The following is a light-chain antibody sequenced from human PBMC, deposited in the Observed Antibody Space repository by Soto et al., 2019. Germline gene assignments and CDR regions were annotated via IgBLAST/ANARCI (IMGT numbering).Light chain of an antibody. Sequence: QSVLTQPPSASGTPGQRVTISCSGSSYNIGSNTINWYQQLPGTAPKLLIYSNNQRPSGVPDRFSGSKSCTSVSLAISGLQSEDEADYYCATWDDSLSGWVFGGGTKLTVL. CDR3: ATWDDSLSGWV. CDR2: SNN. CDR1: SYNIGSNT. V-gene: IGLV1-44*01. J-gene: IGLJ3*02.